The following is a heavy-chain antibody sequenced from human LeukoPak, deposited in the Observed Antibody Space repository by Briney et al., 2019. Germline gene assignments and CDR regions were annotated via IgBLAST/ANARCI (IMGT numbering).Heavy chain of an antibody. D-gene: IGHD3-10*01. CDR2: ISWNSGSI. J-gene: IGHJ4*02. V-gene: IGHV3-9*03. Sequence: GGSLRLSCAASGFTFDDYAMHWVRQAPGKGLEWVSGISWNSGSIGYADSVKGRFTISRDNAKNSLYLQMNSLRAEDMALYYCAKDYGSGSYYMSRGGYFDYWGQGTLVTVSS. CDR3: AKDYGSGSYYMSRGGYFDY. CDR1: GFTFDDYA.